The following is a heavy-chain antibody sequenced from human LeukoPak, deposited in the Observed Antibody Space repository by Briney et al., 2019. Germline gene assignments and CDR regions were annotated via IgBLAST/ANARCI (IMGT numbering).Heavy chain of an antibody. CDR2: STTDGSA. CDR3: AKARIAAAGTGAFDV. J-gene: IGHJ3*01. V-gene: IGHV3-23*01. D-gene: IGHD6-13*01. Sequence: STTDGSAQYAESVKGRFTISRDNSKNSLYLQMNSLRDEDTAVYYCAKARIAAAGTGAFDVWGQGTMVTVSS.